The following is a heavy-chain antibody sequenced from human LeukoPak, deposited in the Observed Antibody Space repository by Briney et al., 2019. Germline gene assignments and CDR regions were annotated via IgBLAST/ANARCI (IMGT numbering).Heavy chain of an antibody. Sequence: GASVKVSCKASGYTFTGYYIHWVRQAPGQGLEWLGWINPISGATNYAQNYQDRATLTRDTSINTAYMEVTRLISDDTAVYYCARGSSSGWYYFDHWGQGTLVTVSS. CDR1: GYTFTGYY. CDR2: INPISGAT. V-gene: IGHV1-2*02. J-gene: IGHJ4*02. CDR3: ARGSSSGWYYFDH. D-gene: IGHD6-19*01.